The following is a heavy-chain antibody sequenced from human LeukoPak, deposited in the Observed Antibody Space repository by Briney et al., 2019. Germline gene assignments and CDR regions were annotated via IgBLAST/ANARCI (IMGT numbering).Heavy chain of an antibody. Sequence: SETLSLTCTVSGGSISSSSYYWGWIRQPPGKGLEWIGSIYYSGSTYYNPSLKSRVTIPVDTSRNQFSLSLRSMTAADTAVYYCARTEPSGTTSHWGQGTLVTVSS. CDR2: IYYSGST. V-gene: IGHV4-39*07. J-gene: IGHJ4*02. CDR3: ARTEPSGTTSH. D-gene: IGHD1-1*01. CDR1: GGSISSSSYY.